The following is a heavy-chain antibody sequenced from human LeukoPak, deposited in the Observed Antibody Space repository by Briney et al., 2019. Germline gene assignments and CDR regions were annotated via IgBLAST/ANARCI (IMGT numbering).Heavy chain of an antibody. CDR1: GYTFTSYG. CDR3: ARGKPYHSGFLYNWFDP. J-gene: IGHJ5*02. CDR2: ISAYNGNT. Sequence: ASVKVSCKASGYTFTSYGISWVRQAPGQGLEWMGWISAYNGNTNYAQKLQGRVTMTTDTSTSTAYMELSSLRSEDTAVYYCARGKPYHSGFLYNWFDPWGQGTLVTVSS. V-gene: IGHV1-18*01. D-gene: IGHD5-12*01.